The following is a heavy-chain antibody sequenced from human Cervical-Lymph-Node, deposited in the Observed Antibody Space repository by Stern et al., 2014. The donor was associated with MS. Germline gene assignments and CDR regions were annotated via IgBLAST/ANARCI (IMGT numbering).Heavy chain of an antibody. D-gene: IGHD6-19*01. J-gene: IGHJ4*02. CDR2: ISDDGSNE. CDR3: AKRKLSGWPPHY. V-gene: IGHV3-30*18. Sequence: QVQLGQSGGGVVQPGRSLRLSCAASGFTFSSYDMHWVRQAPGKGLEWVALISDDGSNEFYVDSVKGRFTISRDNSKNTLYLQMNSLRPEDTAVYYCAKRKLSGWPPHYWGQGTLVTVSS. CDR1: GFTFSSYD.